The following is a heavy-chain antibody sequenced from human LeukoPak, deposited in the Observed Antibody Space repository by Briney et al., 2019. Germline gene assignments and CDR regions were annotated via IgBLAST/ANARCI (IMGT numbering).Heavy chain of an antibody. CDR2: IRSKAYGGTT. Sequence: GGPLRLSCTASGFTFGDYAMSWVRQAPGKGLEWVGFIRSKAYGGTTEYAASVKGRFTISRDDSESIAYLQMNSLKTEDTAVYYCTRHNPYYFDYWGQGTLVTVSS. CDR3: TRHNPYYFDY. CDR1: GFTFGDYA. J-gene: IGHJ4*02. V-gene: IGHV3-49*04. D-gene: IGHD1-1*01.